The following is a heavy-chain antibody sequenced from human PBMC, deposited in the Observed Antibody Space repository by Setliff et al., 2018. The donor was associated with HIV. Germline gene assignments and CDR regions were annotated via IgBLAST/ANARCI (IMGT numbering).Heavy chain of an antibody. D-gene: IGHD6-13*01. Sequence: GGSLRLSCAASGFTFSQYAMNWVRLAPGKGLEWVSSISGDAIYLHYADSVKGRFTISRDNSKNQFSLKLNSVTPGDTAVYYCARPSAANFFYSYAMDVWGQGSTVTVSS. V-gene: IGHV3-23*01. J-gene: IGHJ6*02. CDR2: ISGDAIYL. CDR3: ARPSAANFFYSYAMDV. CDR1: GFTFSQYA.